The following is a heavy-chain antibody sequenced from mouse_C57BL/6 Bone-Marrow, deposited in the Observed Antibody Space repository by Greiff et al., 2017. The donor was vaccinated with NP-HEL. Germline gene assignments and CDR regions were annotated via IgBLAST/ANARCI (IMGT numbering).Heavy chain of an antibody. Sequence: EVKLMESGGGLVKPGGSLKLSCAASGFTFSSYAMSWVRQTPGKRLEWVATISDGGSYTYYPDNVKGRFTISRDNAKNNLYLQMSHLKSEDTAMYYCARVTQLSWFAYWGQETLVTVSA. D-gene: IGHD2-12*01. CDR3: ARVTQLSWFAY. CDR2: ISDGGSYT. CDR1: GFTFSSYA. V-gene: IGHV5-4*03. J-gene: IGHJ3*01.